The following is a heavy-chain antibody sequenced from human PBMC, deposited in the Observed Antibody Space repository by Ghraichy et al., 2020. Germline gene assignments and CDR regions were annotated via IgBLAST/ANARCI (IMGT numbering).Heavy chain of an antibody. D-gene: IGHD3-3*01. CDR2: IIPIFGTA. CDR3: AVVSFGVVRGRPGYFYYYGMDV. J-gene: IGHJ6*02. Sequence: SVKVSCKGSGATFNTYAVYWVRQAPEQGLEWMGGIIPIFGTANYAQRFQGRVRITADESTSTAYMELSSLRSEDTSVYYCAVVSFGVVRGRPGYFYYYGMDVWGQGTTVTVSS. CDR1: GATFNTYA. V-gene: IGHV1-69*13.